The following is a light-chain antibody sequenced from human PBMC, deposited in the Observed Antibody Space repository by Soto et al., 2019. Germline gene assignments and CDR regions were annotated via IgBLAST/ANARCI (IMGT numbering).Light chain of an antibody. V-gene: IGKV4-1*01. CDR1: QSLLYSPNNKYY. CDR3: QQYYDAPQT. J-gene: IGKJ1*01. CDR2: WAS. Sequence: DIVMTQSPDSLAVSLGERATIDCRSSQSLLYSPNNKYYLAWYQQKPGQPPKLLIYWASTRESGVPDRFTGSGSGTDFTLTISSLQAEDVAVYYCQQYYDAPQTFGRGTKVVIK.